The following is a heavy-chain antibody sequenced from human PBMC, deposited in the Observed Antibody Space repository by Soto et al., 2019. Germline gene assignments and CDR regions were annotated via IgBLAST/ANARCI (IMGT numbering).Heavy chain of an antibody. CDR1: GCSISSGGYY. D-gene: IGHD3-22*01. Sequence: TLSLTCTVSGCSISSGGYYWSWIRQHPGKGLEWIGYIYYSRSTYYNPSLKSRVTISVDTSKNQFSLKLSSVTAADTAVYYCARLDSSGYYYGYYFDYWGQGNLVTVSS. CDR2: IYYSRST. CDR3: ARLDSSGYYYGYYFDY. J-gene: IGHJ4*02. V-gene: IGHV4-31*03.